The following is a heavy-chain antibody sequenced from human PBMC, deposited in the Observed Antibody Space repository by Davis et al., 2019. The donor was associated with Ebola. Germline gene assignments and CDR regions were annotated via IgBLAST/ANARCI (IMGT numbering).Heavy chain of an antibody. CDR2: IYSGGST. J-gene: IGHJ6*02. CDR3: ARTGNYYDFWSGHYSPDYYGMDV. CDR1: GFTVSSNY. V-gene: IGHV3-53*04. D-gene: IGHD3-3*01. Sequence: GESLKISCAASGFTVSSNYMSWVRQAPGKGLEWVSVIYSGGSTYYADSVKGRFTISRHNSKNTLYLQMNSLRAEDTAVYYCARTGNYYDFWSGHYSPDYYGMDVWGQGTTVTVSS.